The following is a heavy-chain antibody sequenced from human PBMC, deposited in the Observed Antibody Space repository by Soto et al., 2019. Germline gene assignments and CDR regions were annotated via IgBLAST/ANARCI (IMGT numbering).Heavy chain of an antibody. CDR2: INPRGST. V-gene: IGHV4-34*01. Sequence: QVQLQQWGAGLLKPSETLSLTCAVYGGSFSGYYWSWIRQPPGKGLEWIGEINPRGSTNYNPSLKSRVTISVDTSKSQFSLKLSSVTAADTAVYYCARGRRVGTSIFDWGQGTLVTVSS. J-gene: IGHJ4*02. CDR3: ARGRRVGTSIFD. D-gene: IGHD1-26*01. CDR1: GGSFSGYY.